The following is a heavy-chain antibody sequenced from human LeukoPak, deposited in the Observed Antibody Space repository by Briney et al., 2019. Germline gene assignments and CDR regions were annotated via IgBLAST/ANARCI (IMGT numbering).Heavy chain of an antibody. J-gene: IGHJ3*02. CDR2: NYYGGST. CDR3: ARDQVYYDSSGYYKGDAFDI. V-gene: IGHV4-39*07. CDR1: GGSVSSRSYY. Sequence: SETLSLTCTVSGGSVSSRSYYWGWIRQPPGKGLEWIGSNYYGGSTHYNPSLKSRVTISVDTSKNQFSLKLSSVTAADTAVYYCARDQVYYDSSGYYKGDAFDIWGQGTMVTVSS. D-gene: IGHD3-22*01.